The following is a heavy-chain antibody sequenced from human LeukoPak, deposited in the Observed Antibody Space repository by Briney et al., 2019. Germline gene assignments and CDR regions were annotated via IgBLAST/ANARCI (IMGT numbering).Heavy chain of an antibody. CDR2: MNPNSGNT. CDR3: AGLKHSVATMTSGMDV. CDR1: GYTFTTYD. V-gene: IGHV1-8*01. J-gene: IGHJ6*02. Sequence: GASVKVSCKASGYTFTTYDINWVRQATGQGLEWMGWMNPNSGNTAYAQKFQGRVTMTRNTSISTAYMELSSLRSEDTAVYYCAGLKHSVATMTSGMDVWGQGTTVTLSS. D-gene: IGHD5-12*01.